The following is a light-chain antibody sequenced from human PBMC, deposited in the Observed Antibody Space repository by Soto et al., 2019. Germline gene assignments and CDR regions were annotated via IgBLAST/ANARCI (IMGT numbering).Light chain of an antibody. Sequence: EIVLTQSPATLSLSPGEGATLSCRASQSVSSYLAWYQQKPGQAPRLLIYDASNRATGIPARFSASGSGTDFTLTISSLEPEDFAIYYCQQRSNWPLTFGGGTKVEIK. CDR3: QQRSNWPLT. CDR2: DAS. V-gene: IGKV3-11*01. CDR1: QSVSSY. J-gene: IGKJ4*01.